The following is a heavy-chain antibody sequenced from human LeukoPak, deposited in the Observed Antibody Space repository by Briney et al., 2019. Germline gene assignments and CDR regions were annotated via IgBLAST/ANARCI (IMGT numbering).Heavy chain of an antibody. D-gene: IGHD6-13*01. V-gene: IGHV3-30*18. CDR2: ISTDGSHK. J-gene: IGHJ5*02. CDR1: GFTFSDYG. Sequence: PGGSLRLSCAASGFTFSDYGMQWVRQAPGQGLEWVALISTDGSHKDYADSVKGRFTLSRDNSKNTLYLQMNSLRVEDTAVYYCAKDGTGSWFGEATWGQGTLVTVSS. CDR3: AKDGTGSWFGEAT.